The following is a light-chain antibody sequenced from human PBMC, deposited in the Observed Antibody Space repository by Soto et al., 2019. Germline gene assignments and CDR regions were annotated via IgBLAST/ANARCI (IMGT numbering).Light chain of an antibody. J-gene: IGKJ1*01. V-gene: IGKV3-15*01. CDR3: QQYNTWPPWT. CDR1: QSVSSN. CDR2: GAS. Sequence: EVVMTQSPATLSVSPGERATLSCRASQSVSSNLALYQQKPGQAPRLLIYGASTRATGIPARFSGSGSGTEFTLTISSLQSEDFAVYYCQQYNTWPPWTFGQGTKVEIK.